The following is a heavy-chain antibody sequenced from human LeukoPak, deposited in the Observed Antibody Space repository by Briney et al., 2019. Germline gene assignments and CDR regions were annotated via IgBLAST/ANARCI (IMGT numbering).Heavy chain of an antibody. CDR3: ARLHGSGSFDY. V-gene: IGHV4-39*01. D-gene: IGHD3-10*01. CDR2: IYYSGST. Sequence: SETLSPTCTVSGGSISSSSYYWGWIRQPPGKGLEWIGSIYYSGSTYYNPSLKSRVTISVDTSKNQFSLKLSSVTAADTAVYYCARLHGSGSFDYWGQGTLVTVSS. CDR1: GGSISSSSYY. J-gene: IGHJ4*02.